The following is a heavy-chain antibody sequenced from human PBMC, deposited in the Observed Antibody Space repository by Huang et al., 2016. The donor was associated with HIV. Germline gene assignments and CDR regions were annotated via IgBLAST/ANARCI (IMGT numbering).Heavy chain of an antibody. Sequence: QVQLVQSGAEVRKPGSSVKVSCRASGGSFNNFGINWVRQAPGQGLEWRGGISPRFGTRNDAQRVKDRVTITADETTGVVHLEVTRLRSDDTAVYFCAKRGGAWGSPYAFDLWGPGTMVTVSS. CDR2: ISPRFGTR. CDR3: AKRGGAWGSPYAFDL. V-gene: IGHV1-69*13. J-gene: IGHJ3*01. D-gene: IGHD3-16*01. CDR1: GGSFNNFG.